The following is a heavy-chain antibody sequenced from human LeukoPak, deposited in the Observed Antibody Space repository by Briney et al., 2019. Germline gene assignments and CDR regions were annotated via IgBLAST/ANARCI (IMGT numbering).Heavy chain of an antibody. J-gene: IGHJ1*01. CDR3: ARRRYYDSTGYLE. CDR2: IYYSGST. Sequence: SETLSLTCTISGGFISSSRYYWGWIRQPPGKGLEWIGDIYYSGSTYYNPALKSRVSMSIDTSKNQFSLELRSVAAADTALYYCARRRYYDSTGYLEWGQGTLVTVTS. V-gene: IGHV4-39*01. D-gene: IGHD3-22*01. CDR1: GGFISSSRYY.